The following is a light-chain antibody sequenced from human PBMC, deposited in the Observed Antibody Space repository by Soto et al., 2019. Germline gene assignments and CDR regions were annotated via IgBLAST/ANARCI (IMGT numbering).Light chain of an antibody. J-gene: IGKJ5*01. V-gene: IGKV3-11*01. CDR1: QSVSRD. CDR2: DAS. Sequence: EIVITQSPGTLSLSPVERATLSCRASQSVSRDLAWYQQKPGQAPRLLIYDASNRATGIPARFSGSGSGTDFTLTISSLQPEDFSVYYCQQRSNWPLITFGQVTRLEIK. CDR3: QQRSNWPLIT.